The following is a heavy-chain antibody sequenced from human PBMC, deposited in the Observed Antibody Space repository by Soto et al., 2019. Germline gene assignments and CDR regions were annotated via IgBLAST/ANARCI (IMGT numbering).Heavy chain of an antibody. V-gene: IGHV4-39*01. J-gene: IGHJ6*02. CDR3: AKLAAAGRYYYYGMDV. D-gene: IGHD6-13*01. CDR1: SSSDSIRSYH. Sequence: PETLSDTWAVSSSSDSIRSYHWASVRQPTGKGLEWIGSIYYSGSTYYNPSLKSRVTISVDTSKNQFSLKLSSVTAADTAVYYCAKLAAAGRYYYYGMDVWGQGTTVTVS. CDR2: IYYSGST.